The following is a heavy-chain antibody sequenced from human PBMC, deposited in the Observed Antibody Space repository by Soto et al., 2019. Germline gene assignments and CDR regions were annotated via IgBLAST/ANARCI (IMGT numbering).Heavy chain of an antibody. CDR2: IYHSGST. CDR3: ARDRFYSSGGSYFDY. CDR1: GYSISSGYY. V-gene: IGHV4-38-2*02. D-gene: IGHD2-15*01. Sequence: PSETLSLTGAVSGYSISSGYYWGWIRQPPGKGLEWIGSIYHSGSTYYNPSLKSRVTISVDTSKNQFSLKLSSVTAADTAVYYCARDRFYSSGGSYFDYWGQGTLVTVSS. J-gene: IGHJ4*02.